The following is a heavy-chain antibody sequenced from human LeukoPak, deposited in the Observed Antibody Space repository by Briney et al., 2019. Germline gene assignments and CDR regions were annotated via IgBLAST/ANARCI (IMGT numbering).Heavy chain of an antibody. D-gene: IGHD4-17*01. CDR2: ISAYNGNT. CDR3: ARTRNTVTTNWFDP. V-gene: IGHV1-18*01. J-gene: IGHJ5*02. Sequence: ASVKVSSKPSGYTFTTYGISWVRQAPGQGLEWMGWISAYNGNTNYAQKLQGRVTMTTDTSTSTAFMELRSLRFDDTAVYYCARTRNTVTTNWFDPWGQGTLVTVSS. CDR1: GYTFTTYG.